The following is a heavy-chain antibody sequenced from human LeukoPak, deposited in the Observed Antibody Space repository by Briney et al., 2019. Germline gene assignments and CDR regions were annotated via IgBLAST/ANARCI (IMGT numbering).Heavy chain of an antibody. CDR1: GFTFSNYR. Sequence: KAGGSLRLSCAASGFTFSNYRMNWVRHAPGKGLERVSSISSSSSYIYYADSAKGRFTISRDNAKNSLYLHMNSLRAEDTAVYYCAGGIAVATVDYWGQGTLVTVSS. CDR3: AGGIAVATVDY. CDR2: ISSSSSYI. J-gene: IGHJ4*02. V-gene: IGHV3-21*01. D-gene: IGHD6-13*01.